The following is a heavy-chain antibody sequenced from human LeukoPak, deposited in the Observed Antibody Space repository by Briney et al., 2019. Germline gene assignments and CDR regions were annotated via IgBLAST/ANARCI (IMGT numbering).Heavy chain of an antibody. CDR3: ARAPYPYYYGSSGASNWFDP. Sequence: GASVKVSCKASGYTFTGYYMHWVRQAPGQGLEWMGWINPNSGGTNYAQKFQGRVTMTRDTSISTAYMELSRLRSDDTAVYYCARAPYPYYYGSSGASNWFDPWGQGTLVTVSS. D-gene: IGHD3-10*01. CDR2: INPNSGGT. J-gene: IGHJ5*02. V-gene: IGHV1-2*02. CDR1: GYTFTGYY.